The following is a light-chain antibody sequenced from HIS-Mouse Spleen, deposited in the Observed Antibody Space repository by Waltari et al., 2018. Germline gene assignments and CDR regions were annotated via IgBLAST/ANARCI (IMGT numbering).Light chain of an antibody. CDR1: QSVSSY. CDR2: DAS. V-gene: IGKV3-11*01. Sequence: EIVLTQSPATLSLSPGERAPLSCRASQSVSSYLAWYQQKPGQAPRLLIYDASNRATGIPPRFSGSGSGTDFTLTISSLEPEDFAVYYCQQRSNWPLFGQGTKLEIK. J-gene: IGKJ2*01. CDR3: QQRSNWPL.